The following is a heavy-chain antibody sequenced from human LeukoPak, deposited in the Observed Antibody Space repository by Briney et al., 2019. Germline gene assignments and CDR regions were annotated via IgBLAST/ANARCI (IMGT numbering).Heavy chain of an antibody. D-gene: IGHD2-15*01. CDR2: VDYSGST. CDR1: GDSIGSGTYY. V-gene: IGHV4-39*01. J-gene: IGHJ5*02. CDR3: ARVVVAATDWFDP. Sequence: SETLSLTCSVSGDSIGSGTYYWGWIRQPPGKGLEWTGSVDYSGSTYYNPSLKSRVTISLDTSKNQFSLKLTSVTAADTAVYYCARVVVAATDWFDPWGLGTLVTVSS.